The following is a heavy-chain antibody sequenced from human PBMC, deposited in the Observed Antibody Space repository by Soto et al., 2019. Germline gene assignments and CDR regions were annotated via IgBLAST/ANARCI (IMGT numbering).Heavy chain of an antibody. J-gene: IGHJ4*02. CDR2: ISWNSGSI. V-gene: IGHV3-9*01. CDR1: GFTFDDYA. Sequence: VQLVESGGGLVQPGRSLRLSCAASGFTFDDYAMHWVRQAPGKGLEWVSGISWNSGSIGYADSVKGRFTISRDNAKNSLYPQMTRLRAEDTALYYCAKGVGLVRSARPFDYWGQGTLVTVSS. CDR3: AKGVGLVRSARPFDY. D-gene: IGHD6-19*01.